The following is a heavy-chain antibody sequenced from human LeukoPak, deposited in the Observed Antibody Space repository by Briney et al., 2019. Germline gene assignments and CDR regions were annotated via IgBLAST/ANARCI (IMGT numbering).Heavy chain of an antibody. J-gene: IGHJ6*03. V-gene: IGHV1-69*13. CDR1: GYTFTSYG. Sequence: SVKVSCKASGYTFTSYGISWVRQAPGQGLEWMGGIIPIFGTANYAQKFQGRVTITADESTSTAYMELSSLRSEDTAVYYCARDRPKALNSSDSAQRPYYYYYMDVWGKGTTVTISS. D-gene: IGHD6-19*01. CDR3: ARDRPKALNSSDSAQRPYYYYYMDV. CDR2: IIPIFGTA.